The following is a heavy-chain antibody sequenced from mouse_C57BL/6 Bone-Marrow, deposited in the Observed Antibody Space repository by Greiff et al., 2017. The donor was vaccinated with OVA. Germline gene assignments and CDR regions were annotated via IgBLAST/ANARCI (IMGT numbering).Heavy chain of an antibody. CDR2: IDPSDSET. Sequence: QVQLQQPGAELVRPGSSVKLSCKASGYTFTSYWMHWVKQRPIQGLEWIGNIDPSDSETHYNQKFKDKATLTVDKSSSTAYMQLSSLTSEDSAVYCCAIITTVVANDYWGQGTTLTVSS. CDR3: AIITTVVANDY. D-gene: IGHD1-1*01. CDR1: GYTFTSYW. V-gene: IGHV1-52*01. J-gene: IGHJ2*01.